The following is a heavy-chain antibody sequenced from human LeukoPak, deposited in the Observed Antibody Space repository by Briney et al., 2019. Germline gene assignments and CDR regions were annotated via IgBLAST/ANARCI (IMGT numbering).Heavy chain of an antibody. V-gene: IGHV3-23*01. CDR2: ISGSGGST. Sequence: GGSLRLSCAAPGFTFSSYAMSWVRQAPGKGLEWVSAISGSGGSTYYADSVKGRFTISRDNSKNTLYLQMNSLRAEGTAVYYCAKLYGSHFFDYWGQGTLVTVSS. D-gene: IGHD3-10*01. J-gene: IGHJ4*02. CDR3: AKLYGSHFFDY. CDR1: GFTFSSYA.